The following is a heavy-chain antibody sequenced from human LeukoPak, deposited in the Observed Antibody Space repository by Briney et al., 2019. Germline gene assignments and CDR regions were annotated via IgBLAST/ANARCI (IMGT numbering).Heavy chain of an antibody. D-gene: IGHD3-3*01. CDR3: ARHRAFWSGYTFDY. CDR1: GSSISSYY. J-gene: IGHJ4*02. Sequence: PSETLSLTCTVSGSSISSYYWSWIRQPPGKGLEWIGYIYYSGSTNYNPSLKSRVTISVDTSKNQFSLKLSSVTAADTAVYYCARHRAFWSGYTFDYWGQGTLVTVSS. V-gene: IGHV4-59*08. CDR2: IYYSGST.